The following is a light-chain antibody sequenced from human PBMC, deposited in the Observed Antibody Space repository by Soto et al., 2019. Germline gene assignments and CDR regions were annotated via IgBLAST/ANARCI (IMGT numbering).Light chain of an antibody. CDR1: SSNIGAGYD. J-gene: IGLJ2*01. CDR3: QSYDSSLSAYVV. Sequence: QAVVTQPPSVSGAPGQRVTISCTGSSSNIGAGYDVHWYQQLPGTAPKLLIYGNSNRPSGVPDRFSGSKSGTSASLAITGLQAEEESDYYGQSYDSSLSAYVVFGGGTKLTVL. V-gene: IGLV1-40*01. CDR2: GNS.